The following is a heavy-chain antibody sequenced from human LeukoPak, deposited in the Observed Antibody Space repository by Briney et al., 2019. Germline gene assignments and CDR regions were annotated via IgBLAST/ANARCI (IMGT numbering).Heavy chain of an antibody. D-gene: IGHD6-13*01. CDR2: IWYDGSKR. CDR1: GFTFSNYG. J-gene: IGHJ5*02. Sequence: PGRSLRLSCAASGFTFSNYGMHWVRQAPGKGLEWVAGIWYDGSKRNHADSVKGRFTISRDNAKNSLYLQMNSLRAEDTAVYYCARVSRSGSSWYWFDPWGQGTLVTVSS. CDR3: ARVSRSGSSWYWFDP. V-gene: IGHV3-33*01.